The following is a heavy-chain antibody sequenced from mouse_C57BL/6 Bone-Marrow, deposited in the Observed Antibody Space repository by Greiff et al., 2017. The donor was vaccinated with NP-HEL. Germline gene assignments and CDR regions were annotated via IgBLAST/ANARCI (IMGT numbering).Heavy chain of an antibody. J-gene: IGHJ2*01. D-gene: IGHD1-1*01. V-gene: IGHV1-80*01. Sequence: QVQLQQSGAELVKPGASVKISCKASGYEFSNYWMNWVKQRPGKGLEWIGQIYPGDGDTNYNGKFKDKATLTADKSSSTAYMQLSSLTSEDSAVYYCATFITTVAYYFDYWGQGTTLTVSS. CDR3: ATFITTVAYYFDY. CDR2: IYPGDGDT. CDR1: GYEFSNYW.